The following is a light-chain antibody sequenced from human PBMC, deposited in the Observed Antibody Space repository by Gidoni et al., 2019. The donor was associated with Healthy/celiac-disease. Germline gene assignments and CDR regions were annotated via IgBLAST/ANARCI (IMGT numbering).Light chain of an antibody. CDR3: QQYGSSPWT. V-gene: IGKV3-20*01. CDR1: QSVSSSY. Sequence: LTLSPAHLSLSPGERATFSCRASQSVSSSYLAWYQQKPGQAPRLLIYGASSRATGIPDRFSGRGSGTDFTITISRQEPEDVAVYYCQQYGSSPWTFGQGTKVEIK. CDR2: GAS. J-gene: IGKJ1*01.